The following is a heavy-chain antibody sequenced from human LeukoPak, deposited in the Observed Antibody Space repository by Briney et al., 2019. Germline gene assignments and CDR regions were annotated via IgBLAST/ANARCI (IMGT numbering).Heavy chain of an antibody. J-gene: IGHJ4*02. CDR3: ASGYRSGYHY. D-gene: IGHD2-8*02. V-gene: IGHV3-11*01. Sequence: PGGPLRLSCVASGFTFSDFFMSWIRQAPGKGLEWISFISYRADTTYYADSVKGRFTISRDNAKSSVFLQMNSLRVEDTAVYYCASGYRSGYHYWGQGTLVSVSS. CDR1: GFTFSDFF. CDR2: ISYRADTT.